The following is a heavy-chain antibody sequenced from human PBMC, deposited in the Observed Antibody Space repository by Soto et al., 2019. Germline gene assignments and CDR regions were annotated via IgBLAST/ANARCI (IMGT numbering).Heavy chain of an antibody. CDR1: GGSISSGDYY. CDR2: IYYSGST. V-gene: IGHV4-30-4*01. Sequence: SETLSLTCTVSGGSISSGDYYWSWIRQPPGKGLEWIGYIYYSGSTYYNPSLKSRVTISVDTSKNHFSLKLSSVTAADTAVYYCARFWPPPYSDALTDYTDAFDYWGQGTLVTVSS. J-gene: IGHJ4*02. D-gene: IGHD3-9*01. CDR3: ARFWPPPYSDALTDYTDAFDY.